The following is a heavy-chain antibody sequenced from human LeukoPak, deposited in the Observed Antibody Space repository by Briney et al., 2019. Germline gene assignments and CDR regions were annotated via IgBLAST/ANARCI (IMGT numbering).Heavy chain of an antibody. Sequence: PETLSLTCAVYRGAFSGYYWSWIRHPPGKGLEWIGEINHSGSTNYNPSLKSRVTISVDTSKNQFSLKLSSVTAADTAVYYCARESSSVFDYWGQGTLVTVSS. CDR3: ARESSSVFDY. CDR1: RGAFSGYY. J-gene: IGHJ4*02. D-gene: IGHD6-13*01. CDR2: INHSGST. V-gene: IGHV4-34*01.